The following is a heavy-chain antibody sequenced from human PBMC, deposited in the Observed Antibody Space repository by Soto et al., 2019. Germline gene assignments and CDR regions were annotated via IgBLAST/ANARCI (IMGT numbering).Heavy chain of an antibody. Sequence: QVQLVESGGGVVQPGRSLRLCCAASGFTFSSYGMHWVRQAPGKGLEWVAVIWYDGSNKYYADSVKGRFTISRDNSKNTLYLQMNSLRAEDTAVYYCARDLGEMATISSTYDYWGQGTLVTVSS. CDR3: ARDLGEMATISSTYDY. CDR2: IWYDGSNK. V-gene: IGHV3-33*01. D-gene: IGHD3-10*01. J-gene: IGHJ4*02. CDR1: GFTFSSYG.